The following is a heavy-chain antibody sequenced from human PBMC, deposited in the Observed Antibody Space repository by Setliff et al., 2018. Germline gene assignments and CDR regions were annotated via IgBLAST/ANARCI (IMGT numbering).Heavy chain of an antibody. D-gene: IGHD2-8*01. CDR2: IYYSGST. CDR3: ARSPSSSKGLYWYFDL. Sequence: ASETLSLTCTVSGGSISSYYWSWIRQPPGKGLEWIGYIYYSGSTNYNPSLKSRVTISVDTSKNQFSLKLSSVTAADTAVYYCARSPSSSKGLYWYFDLWGRGTLVTVSS. CDR1: GGSISSYY. J-gene: IGHJ2*01. V-gene: IGHV4-59*08.